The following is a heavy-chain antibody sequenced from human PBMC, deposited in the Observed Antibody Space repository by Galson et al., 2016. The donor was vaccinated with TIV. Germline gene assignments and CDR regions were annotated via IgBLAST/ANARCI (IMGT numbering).Heavy chain of an antibody. CDR1: GGTFSDYG. Sequence: SVKVSCKASGGTFSDYGISWVRQAPGQGLEWMGRIIPIFHSAKSALKFQDRVTITADESMSTVYMELSSLRSEDTAVYYCATLGGYFGSGSYKTDFWGQGTLVTVSS. D-gene: IGHD3-10*01. CDR3: ATLGGYFGSGSYKTDF. CDR2: IIPIFHSA. J-gene: IGHJ4*02. V-gene: IGHV1-69*13.